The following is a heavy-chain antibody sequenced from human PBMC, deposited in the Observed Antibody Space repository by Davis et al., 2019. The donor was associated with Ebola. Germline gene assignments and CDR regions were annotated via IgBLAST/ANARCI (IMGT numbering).Heavy chain of an antibody. CDR2: INHSGST. Sequence: MPGGSLRLSCAVYGGSFSGYYWSWIRQPPGKGLEWIGEINHSGSTNYNPSLKSRVTISVDTSKNQFSLKLSSVTAADTAVYYCARGGDGPFDYWGQGTLVTVSS. V-gene: IGHV4-34*01. CDR3: ARGGDGPFDY. CDR1: GGSFSGYY. J-gene: IGHJ4*02. D-gene: IGHD3-10*01.